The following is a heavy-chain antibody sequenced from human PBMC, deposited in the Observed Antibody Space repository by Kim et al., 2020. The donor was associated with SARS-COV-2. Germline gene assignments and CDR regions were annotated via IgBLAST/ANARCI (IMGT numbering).Heavy chain of an antibody. Sequence: GGSLRLSCAASGFTFDDYAMHWVRQAPGKGLEWVSLISWDGGSTYYADSVKGRFTISRDNSKNSLYLQMNSLRAEDTALYYCAKSPDNWNDPGYFDLWGRGTLVTVSS. V-gene: IGHV3-43D*03. CDR2: ISWDGGST. CDR1: GFTFDDYA. CDR3: AKSPDNWNDPGYFDL. J-gene: IGHJ2*01. D-gene: IGHD1-1*01.